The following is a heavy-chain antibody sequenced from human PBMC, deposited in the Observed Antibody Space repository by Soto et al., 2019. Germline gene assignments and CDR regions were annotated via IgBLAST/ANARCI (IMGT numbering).Heavy chain of an antibody. CDR1: GGSVSSYY. Sequence: SETLSLTCTVSGGSVSSYYWSWIRQPPGKGLEWIGYIYYSGSTYYNPSLKSRVTISVDTSKNQFSLKLSSVTAADTAVYYCASQPLRDRFDYWGQGTLVTVSS. CDR3: ASQPLRDRFDY. CDR2: IYYSGST. J-gene: IGHJ4*02. V-gene: IGHV4-59*02.